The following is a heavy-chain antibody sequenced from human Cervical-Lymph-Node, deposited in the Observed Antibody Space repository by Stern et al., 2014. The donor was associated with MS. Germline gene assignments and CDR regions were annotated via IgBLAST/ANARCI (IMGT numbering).Heavy chain of an antibody. CDR2: ISYDGSNQ. Sequence: VQLVESGGGVVQPGGSLRLSCAASGFIFSAYGIHWVRQAPGKGLEWVALISYDGSNQYYADSVKGRFTLSRDNSKSTVYLQMNSLRSEDTAVYYCAKDEYYYDSDVDDWGQGTLVTVSS. CDR3: AKDEYYYDSDVDD. CDR1: GFIFSAYG. D-gene: IGHD3-22*01. V-gene: IGHV3-30*18. J-gene: IGHJ4*02.